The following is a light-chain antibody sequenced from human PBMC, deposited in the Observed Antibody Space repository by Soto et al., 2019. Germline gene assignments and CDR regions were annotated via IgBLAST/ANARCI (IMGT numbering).Light chain of an antibody. CDR3: QQYGKYPWT. CDR2: GAS. CDR1: QSVSSW. J-gene: IGKJ1*01. Sequence: IQLTQSPATLSASVGDRVTLTCRASQSVSSWLAWYQQKPGKAPTLLIFGASTLDTGVPARFSGSGSGTEFTLTISSLQPEDFATYYCQQYGKYPWTFGQGTKVDNK. V-gene: IGKV1-5*01.